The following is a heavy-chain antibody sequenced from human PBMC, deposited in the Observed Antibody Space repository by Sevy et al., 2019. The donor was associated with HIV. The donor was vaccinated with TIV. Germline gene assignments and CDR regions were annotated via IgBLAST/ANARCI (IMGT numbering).Heavy chain of an antibody. CDR1: GGTFSSYA. V-gene: IGHV1-69*13. CDR3: ARGRYYYDSSGYYYWGYFDY. CDR2: IIPIFGTA. J-gene: IGHJ4*02. D-gene: IGHD3-22*01. Sequence: ASVKVSCKASGGTFSSYAISWVRQAPGQGLEWMGRIIPIFGTANYAQKFQGRVTITADESTSTAYMELSSLRSEDTAMYYCARGRYYYDSSGYYYWGYFDYWGQGTLVTVSS.